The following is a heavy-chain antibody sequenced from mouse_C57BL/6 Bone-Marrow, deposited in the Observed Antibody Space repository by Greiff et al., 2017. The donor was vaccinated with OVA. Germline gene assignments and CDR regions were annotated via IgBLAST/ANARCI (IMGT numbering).Heavy chain of an antibody. V-gene: IGHV14-4*01. Sequence: EVKLQESGAELVRPGASVKLSCTASGFNIKDDYMHWVKQRPEQGLEWIGWIDPENGDTEYASKFQGKATITADTSSNTAYLQLSSLTSEDTAVYYCTTVVAPFAYWGQGTLVTVSA. CDR2: IDPENGDT. CDR1: GFNIKDDY. J-gene: IGHJ3*01. CDR3: TTVVAPFAY. D-gene: IGHD1-1*01.